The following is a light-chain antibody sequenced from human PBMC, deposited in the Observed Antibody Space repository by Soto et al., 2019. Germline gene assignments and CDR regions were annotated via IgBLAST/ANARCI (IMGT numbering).Light chain of an antibody. CDR3: QQYNNWPWT. CDR1: QSVSSN. Sequence: EIVMTQSPATLSVSPGERGTLSCRASQSVSSNLAWYQHKPGQAPRLLIYGASTRATGIPARFSGSRSGTEFTLTISSLQSEDFAVYSCQQYNNWPWTFGQGTKVEIK. CDR2: GAS. J-gene: IGKJ1*01. V-gene: IGKV3-15*01.